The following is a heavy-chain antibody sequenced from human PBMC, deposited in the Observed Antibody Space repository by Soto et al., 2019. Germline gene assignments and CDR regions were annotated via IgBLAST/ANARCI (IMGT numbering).Heavy chain of an antibody. CDR1: GGSISNSY. D-gene: IGHD1-1*01. CDR2: IYSSGST. CDR3: ARGIDWNDFFDY. J-gene: IGHJ4*02. V-gene: IGHV4-59*12. Sequence: SETLSLTCTVSGGSISNSYWSWIRQSPVRGLEWIGYIYSSGSTNYNPSLESRVTISVDTSKNQFSLKLSSVTAADTAVYYCARGIDWNDFFDYWGQGTLVTVSS.